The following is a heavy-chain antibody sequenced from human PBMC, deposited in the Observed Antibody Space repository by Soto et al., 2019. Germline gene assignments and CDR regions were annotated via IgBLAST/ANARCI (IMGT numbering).Heavy chain of an antibody. CDR3: ARGSYSSSWFDY. V-gene: IGHV1-69*06. D-gene: IGHD6-13*01. J-gene: IGHJ4*02. CDR1: GRTLSSYS. Sequence: GASVKVACKASGRTLSSYSISWVRQAPGQGLEWMGGIIPIFGTANYAQKFQGRVTITADKSTSTAYMELSSLRSEATAVYYCARGSYSSSWFDYWGQGTLVTVSS. CDR2: IIPIFGTA.